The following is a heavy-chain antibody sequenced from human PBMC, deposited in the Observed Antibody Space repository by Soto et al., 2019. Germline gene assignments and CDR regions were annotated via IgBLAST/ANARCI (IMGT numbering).Heavy chain of an antibody. CDR2: INHSGST. V-gene: IGHV4-34*01. CDR1: GWSFSNYY. CDR3: ARGLTPSVVVTANRPFDY. J-gene: IGHJ4*02. Sequence: KTSETLSLTCAVYGWSFSNYYWSWIRQPPGKGLEWIGEINHSGSTNYNPSLNSRVTISVDTSKNNFSLKLNSVTAADTAVYFCARGLTPSVVVTANRPFDYWGQGALVTVSS. D-gene: IGHD2-21*02.